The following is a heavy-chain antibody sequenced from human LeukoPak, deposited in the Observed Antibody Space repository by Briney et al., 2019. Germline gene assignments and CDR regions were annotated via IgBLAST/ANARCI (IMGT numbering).Heavy chain of an antibody. CDR3: ARRGRGADIDAFDI. CDR1: GGSISSSSYY. V-gene: IGHV4-39*01. Sequence: PSETLSLTCTVPGGSISSSSYYWDWIRQPPGKGLEWIGSVYYSGSTYYNLSLKSRVTISVDTFQNQFSLNLTSVTAADTAIYYCARRGRGADIDAFDIWGQGTMVTVSS. D-gene: IGHD3-9*01. CDR2: VYYSGST. J-gene: IGHJ3*02.